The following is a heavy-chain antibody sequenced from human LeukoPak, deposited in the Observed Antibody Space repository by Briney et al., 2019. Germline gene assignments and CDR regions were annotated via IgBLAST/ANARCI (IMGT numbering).Heavy chain of an antibody. CDR2: IYYTGST. V-gene: IGHV4-39*01. J-gene: IGHJ6*03. CDR3: ARHVGYYYYMDV. D-gene: IGHD1-26*01. Sequence: ETLSLTCIVSGGSISSSSYYRGWIRQPPGKGLEWIGSIYYTGSTYYNPSLKSRVTISVDTSKNQFSLRLSSVTAADTAVFYCARHVGYYYYMDVWGKGTTVTVSS. CDR1: GGSISSSSYY.